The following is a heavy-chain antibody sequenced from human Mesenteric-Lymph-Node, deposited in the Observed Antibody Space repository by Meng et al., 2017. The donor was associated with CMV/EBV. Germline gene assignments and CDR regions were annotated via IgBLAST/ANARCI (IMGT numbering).Heavy chain of an antibody. V-gene: IGHV4-34*01. CDR3: ARESVLRYFDWSTRSNFDY. D-gene: IGHD3-9*01. CDR1: SFGGYY. CDR2: INHSGST. J-gene: IGHJ4*02. Sequence: SFGGYYWSWIRQPPGKGLAWIGEINHSGSTNYNPSLKSRVTISVDTSKNQFSLKLISVTAADTAVYYCARESVLRYFDWSTRSNFDYWGQGTLVTVSS.